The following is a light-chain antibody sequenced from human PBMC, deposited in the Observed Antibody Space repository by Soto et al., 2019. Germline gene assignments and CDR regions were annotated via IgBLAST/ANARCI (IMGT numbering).Light chain of an antibody. CDR1: QSISSW. V-gene: IGKV1-5*03. J-gene: IGKJ5*01. CDR3: QQYNNCPIT. Sequence: DVQMTQSPSTLSASVGDRVTITCRASQSISSWLAWYQQKPGKAPKLLIYKASTLESGVPSRFSGSGFGTEFTLTISSLQPGDFATYYCQQYNNCPITFGQGTRLEIK. CDR2: KAS.